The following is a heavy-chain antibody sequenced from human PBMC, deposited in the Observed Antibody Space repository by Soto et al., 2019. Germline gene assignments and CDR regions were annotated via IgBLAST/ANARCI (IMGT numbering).Heavy chain of an antibody. J-gene: IGHJ6*01. V-gene: IGHV4-30-4*01. CDR2: IYYSGST. CDR1: GGSISSGHYY. CDR3: ARDSRTQYYYDSSGYTATRGMDV. D-gene: IGHD3-22*01. Sequence: PSETLSLTCTFSGGSISSGHYYSSCIPQPPGKGLERIGYIYYSGSTYYNPSLKSRVTISVDTSKNQFSLKLSSVTAADTAVYYCARDSRTQYYYDSSGYTATRGMDVWGQGTPVTVSS.